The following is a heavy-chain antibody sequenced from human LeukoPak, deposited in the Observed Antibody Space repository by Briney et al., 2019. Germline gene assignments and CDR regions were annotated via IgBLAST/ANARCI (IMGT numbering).Heavy chain of an antibody. CDR2: IKHDGSEK. CDR3: ATGPPWGSTNYNY. J-gene: IGHJ4*02. Sequence: GGSLRLSCAASGFTFRDYWMTWVRQAPGKGLEWVANIKHDGSEKHSVDSVKGRFTISRDNVQKSMFLQMNSLRVEDTAVYYCATGPPWGSTNYNYWGQGVLVTVS. CDR1: GFTFRDYW. D-gene: IGHD3-16*01. V-gene: IGHV3-7*01.